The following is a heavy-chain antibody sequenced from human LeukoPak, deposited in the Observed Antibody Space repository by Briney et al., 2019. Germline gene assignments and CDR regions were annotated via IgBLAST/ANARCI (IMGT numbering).Heavy chain of an antibody. V-gene: IGHV3-7*01. CDR3: ARDGSGSYADY. D-gene: IGHD1-26*01. Sequence: GGSLRLSRAASGFTFSSYWMSWVRQAPGKGLEWVANIKQDGSEKYYVDSVKGRFTISRDNAKNSLYLQMNSLRAEDTAVYYCARDGSGSYADYWGQGTLVTVSS. CDR2: IKQDGSEK. J-gene: IGHJ4*02. CDR1: GFTFSSYW.